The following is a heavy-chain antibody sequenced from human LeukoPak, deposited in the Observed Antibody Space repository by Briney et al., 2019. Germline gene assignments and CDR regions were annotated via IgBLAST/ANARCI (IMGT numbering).Heavy chain of an antibody. D-gene: IGHD1-1*01. Sequence: GGSLRLSCAASGFTFSSYAMSWVRQAPGKGLEWVSAISDSGSNTYYADSVKGRFTISRDNSKNTLYLQMNSLRAEDTAVYYCAKPTTGHFDLWGRGTLVTVSS. CDR1: GFTFSSYA. J-gene: IGHJ2*01. V-gene: IGHV3-23*01. CDR2: ISDSGSNT. CDR3: AKPTTGHFDL.